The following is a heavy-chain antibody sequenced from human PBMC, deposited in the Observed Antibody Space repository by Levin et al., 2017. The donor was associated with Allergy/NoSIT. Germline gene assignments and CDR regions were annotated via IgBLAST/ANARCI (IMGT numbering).Heavy chain of an antibody. J-gene: IGHJ4*02. D-gene: IGHD7-27*01. CDR3: ARAGTGDEWADFDY. CDR1: GYTFTDYY. V-gene: IGHV1-2*02. Sequence: GESLKISCKASGYTFTDYYMHWVRQAPGQGLEWMGWINPTSGGTNFAQKFQGRVTMTRDTSLTTAYMELNSLRSDDTAVYYCARAGTGDEWADFDYWGQGTLVTVSS. CDR2: INPTSGGT.